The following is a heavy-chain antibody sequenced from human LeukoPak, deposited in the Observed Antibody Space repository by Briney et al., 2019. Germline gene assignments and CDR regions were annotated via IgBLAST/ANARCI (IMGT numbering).Heavy chain of an antibody. D-gene: IGHD5/OR15-5a*01. CDR1: GGSISSYY. CDR2: IYYSGST. Sequence: SETLSLTCTVSGGSISSYYWSWIRQPAGKGLEWIGYIYYSGSTNYNPSLKSRVTISVDTSENQFSLKLSSVTAADTAVYYCAKYVSTGWFDPWGQGTLVTVSS. V-gene: IGHV4-59*08. CDR3: AKYVSTGWFDP. J-gene: IGHJ5*02.